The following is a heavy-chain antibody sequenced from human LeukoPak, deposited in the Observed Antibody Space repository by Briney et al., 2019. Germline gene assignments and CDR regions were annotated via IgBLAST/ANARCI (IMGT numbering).Heavy chain of an antibody. CDR1: GGSISSSSYY. D-gene: IGHD3-10*01. J-gene: IGHJ6*02. CDR2: IYYSGST. V-gene: IGHV4-39*01. Sequence: SETLSLTCTVSGGSISSSSYYWGWIRQPPGKGLEWIGSIYYSGSTYYNPSLKSRVTISVDTSKNQFSLKLSSVTAADTAVYYCARLNMVRGVSIYYGMDVWGQGTTVTVSS. CDR3: ARLNMVRGVSIYYGMDV.